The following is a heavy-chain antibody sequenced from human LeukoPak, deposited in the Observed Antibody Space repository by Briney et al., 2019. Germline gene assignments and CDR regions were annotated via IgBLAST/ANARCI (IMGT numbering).Heavy chain of an antibody. Sequence: PGGSLRLSCAASGFTFSSYGINWVRQAPGKGLEWVSAISGSGGSTYYADSVKGRFTISRDNSKNTLYLQMNSLRDEDTALYYCAKDIVGGGDDYWGQGTLVIVSS. J-gene: IGHJ4*02. CDR1: GFTFSSYG. D-gene: IGHD2-21*02. V-gene: IGHV3-23*01. CDR2: ISGSGGST. CDR3: AKDIVGGGDDY.